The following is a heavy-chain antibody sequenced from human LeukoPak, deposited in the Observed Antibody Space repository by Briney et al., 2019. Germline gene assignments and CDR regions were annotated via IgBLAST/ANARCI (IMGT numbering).Heavy chain of an antibody. CDR2: INSDGSSR. V-gene: IGHV3-74*01. Sequence: GGSLRLSCAASGFTFSSYWMHWVRQAPGKGLVWVSRINSDGSSRSYADSVKGRFTISRDNAKNTLYLQMNSLRAEDTAVYYCAREGVGWHYDHWGQGSLVTVSS. J-gene: IGHJ4*02. CDR1: GFTFSSYW. CDR3: AREGVGWHYDH. D-gene: IGHD1-26*01.